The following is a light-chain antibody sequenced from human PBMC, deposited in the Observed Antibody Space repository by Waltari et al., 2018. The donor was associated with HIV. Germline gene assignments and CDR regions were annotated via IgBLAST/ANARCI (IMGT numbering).Light chain of an antibody. Sequence: VVLIQSPLSLPVTPGEPASISCRSSQSLLHIEGDNYLDWYVQKPGQSPQLLIYLASIRASGVPDRFSASGSGTDFTLKISRVEPEDVGVYYCMQSLQTPLTFGGGTKVEIK. CDR2: LAS. CDR1: QSLLHIEGDNY. CDR3: MQSLQTPLT. V-gene: IGKV2-28*01. J-gene: IGKJ4*01.